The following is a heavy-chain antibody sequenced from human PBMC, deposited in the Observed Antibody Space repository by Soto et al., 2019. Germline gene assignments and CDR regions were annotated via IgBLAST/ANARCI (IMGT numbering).Heavy chain of an antibody. Sequence: PGGSLRLSCSASGFTFSSYSMNWVRQAPGKGLEWVSYISSSSSTIYYADSVKGRFTISRDNAKNSLYLQMNSLRDEDTAVYYCARGGYSYDYQYYGMDVWGQGTKVTVYS. V-gene: IGHV3-48*02. D-gene: IGHD5-18*01. CDR3: ARGGYSYDYQYYGMDV. CDR1: GFTFSSYS. J-gene: IGHJ6*02. CDR2: ISSSSSTI.